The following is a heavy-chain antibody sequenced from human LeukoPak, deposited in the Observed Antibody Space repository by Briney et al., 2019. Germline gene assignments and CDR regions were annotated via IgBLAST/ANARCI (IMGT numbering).Heavy chain of an antibody. Sequence: SETLSLTCTVSGGSISSSSYYWGWIRQPPGKGLEWIGSIYYSGSTYYNPSLESRVTISVDTSKNQFSLKLASVTAADTAIYYCAKGAGGFSYFNWFDPWGQGTLVTVSS. CDR1: GGSISSSSYY. J-gene: IGHJ5*02. V-gene: IGHV4-39*07. D-gene: IGHD5-18*01. CDR2: IYYSGST. CDR3: AKGAGGFSYFNWFDP.